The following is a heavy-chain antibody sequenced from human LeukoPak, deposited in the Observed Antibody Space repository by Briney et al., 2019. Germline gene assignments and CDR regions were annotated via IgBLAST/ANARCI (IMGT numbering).Heavy chain of an antibody. CDR1: GFTFSRYW. CDR3: ARHFDVLTGYYPTDFDL. Sequence: GGSLRLSCVASGFTFSRYWMTWVRQAPGKGLEWVANIRQDGSDKYYVDSVKGRFTISRDNTRNSLYLQMNSLRAEDTALYYCARHFDVLTGYYPTDFDLWGRGSLVTVSS. V-gene: IGHV3-7*01. D-gene: IGHD3-9*01. J-gene: IGHJ2*01. CDR2: IRQDGSDK.